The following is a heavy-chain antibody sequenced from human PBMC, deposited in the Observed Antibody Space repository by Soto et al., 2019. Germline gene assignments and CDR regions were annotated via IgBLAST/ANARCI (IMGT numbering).Heavy chain of an antibody. D-gene: IGHD3-3*02. V-gene: IGHV1-18*01. CDR1: GYTFTSYG. CDR2: ISAYNGNT. J-gene: IGHJ3*02. Sequence: ASVKVSCKASGYTFTSYGISWVRQAPGQGLEWMGWISAYNGNTNYAQKLQGRVTMTTDTSTSTAYMELRSLRSDDTAVYYCARDYGHFWSGYTDAFDIWGQGTMVTVSS. CDR3: ARDYGHFWSGYTDAFDI.